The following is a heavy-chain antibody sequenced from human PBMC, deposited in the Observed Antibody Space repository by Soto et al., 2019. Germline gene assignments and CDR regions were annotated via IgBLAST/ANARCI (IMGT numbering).Heavy chain of an antibody. CDR3: ARDQDDSSDAFDI. CDR2: IKQDGSEK. J-gene: IGHJ3*02. D-gene: IGHD3-3*01. CDR1: GITFSNYW. Sequence: EVHLVESGGGLVQPGGSLRLSCAASGITFSNYWMTWVRQAPVKGLEWVANIKQDGSEKYYVDSVKGRFTISRDNAKNSLYLQMNSLRAEDTAVYYCARDQDDSSDAFDIWGQGTMVTVSS. V-gene: IGHV3-7*01.